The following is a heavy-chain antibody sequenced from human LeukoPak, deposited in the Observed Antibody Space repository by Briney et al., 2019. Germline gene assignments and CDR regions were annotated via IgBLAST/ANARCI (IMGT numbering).Heavy chain of an antibody. CDR2: ICYDGSNK. CDR1: GVTFSNYA. Sequence: GGSLRLSCAASGVTFSNYAMHWVRQAPGKGLEWVAVICYDGSNKDYADSVKGGFTISRDNSKTTLYLQMNSLRAEDTAVYFCARGAGGYYYFYIDVWGKGPTVTVSS. J-gene: IGHJ6*03. CDR3: ARGAGGYYYFYIDV. V-gene: IGHV3-33*01. D-gene: IGHD1-14*01.